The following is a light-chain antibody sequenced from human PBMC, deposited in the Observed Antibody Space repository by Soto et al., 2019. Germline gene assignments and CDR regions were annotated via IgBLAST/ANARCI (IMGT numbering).Light chain of an antibody. V-gene: IGKV3-15*01. CDR1: QKISSN. CDR3: QQYSSFPRT. J-gene: IGKJ1*01. CDR2: GAS. Sequence: EIVMTQSPATLSVSLGERVTLSCRASQKISSNLAWYQQKHGQAPRLLIYGASTRNTGIPTRFSGSGSGTEFTLTISSLQSEDFAVYYCQQYSSFPRTFGQGTKVEIK.